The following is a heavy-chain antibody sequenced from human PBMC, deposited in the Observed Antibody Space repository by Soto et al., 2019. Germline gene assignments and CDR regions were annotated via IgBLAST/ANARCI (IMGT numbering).Heavy chain of an antibody. CDR2: IYYTGST. CDR3: ARDLWGYCGTDCYPLDV. V-gene: IGHV4-59*01. J-gene: IGHJ6*02. CDR1: GGSISSYY. Sequence: SETLSLTYTVSGGSISSYYWSWIRQPPGKGLEWIGYIYYTGSTVYNPSFKSRVTISVDTSKNQFSLKLNSVTAADTAVYYCARDLWGYCGTDCYPLDVWGQGTTVTVSS. D-gene: IGHD2-21*02.